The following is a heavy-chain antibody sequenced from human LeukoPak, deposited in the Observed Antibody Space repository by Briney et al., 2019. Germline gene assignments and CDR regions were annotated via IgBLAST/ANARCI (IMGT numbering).Heavy chain of an antibody. D-gene: IGHD2-2*01. CDR3: ARGSWMVVPAAITGAYNWFDP. CDR1: GYTFTSYD. Sequence: ASVKVSCKASGYTFTSYDINWVRQATGQGLEWMGWMNPNSGNTGYAQKFQGRVTMTRNTSISTAYMELSSLRSEDTAVYYCARGSWMVVPAAITGAYNWFDPWGQGTLVTVSS. CDR2: MNPNSGNT. V-gene: IGHV1-8*01. J-gene: IGHJ5*02.